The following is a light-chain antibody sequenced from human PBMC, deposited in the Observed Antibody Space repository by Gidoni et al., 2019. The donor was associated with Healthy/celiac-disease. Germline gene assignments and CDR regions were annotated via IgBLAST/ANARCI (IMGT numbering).Light chain of an antibody. Sequence: DIQMTQSPYSLSASVGDRVTITCRASQSISSYLNWYQQKPGKPPKLLIYAASSLQSGVPSRFSGSGSGTDFTLTISSLQPEDFATYYCQQSYSTPYTFGQTDQAGDQT. CDR2: AAS. CDR1: QSISSY. V-gene: IGKV1-39*01. CDR3: QQSYSTPYT. J-gene: IGKJ2*01.